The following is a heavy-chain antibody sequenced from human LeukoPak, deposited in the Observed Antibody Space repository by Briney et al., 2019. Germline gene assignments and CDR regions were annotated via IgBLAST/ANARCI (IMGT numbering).Heavy chain of an antibody. CDR3: ARDISGSRNWFDP. CDR1: GFTIGDYT. CDR2: ITLNGGST. D-gene: IGHD6-19*01. J-gene: IGHJ5*02. Sequence: AGTLRLSCTASGFTIGDYTMSWVRQGQRQGLEWVSGITLNGGSTAYADSVMGRFTISTDNATNSLFLQMNSPRAEATALYYCARDISGSRNWFDPWGQGTLVTVSS. V-gene: IGHV3-20*04.